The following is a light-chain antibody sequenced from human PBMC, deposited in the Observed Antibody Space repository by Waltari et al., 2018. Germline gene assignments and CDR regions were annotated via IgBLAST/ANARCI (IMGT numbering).Light chain of an antibody. J-gene: IGLJ3*02. CDR2: GKD. V-gene: IGLV3-19*01. Sequence: SSELTQDPGVSVALGQTIRFTCQGDSLRTSYASWYQLKPGQAPVLVIYGKDKRPAGLRDRTSGYSSGTTSSLTITGAQAEEEADDYCSSRNGRANQVVFAGGTKVTVL. CDR3: SSRNGRANQVV. CDR1: SLRTSY.